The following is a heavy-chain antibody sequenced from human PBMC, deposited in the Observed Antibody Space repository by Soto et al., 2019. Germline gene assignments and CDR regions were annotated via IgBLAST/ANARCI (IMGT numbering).Heavy chain of an antibody. CDR1: GFTFSGYW. CDR2: INSDGSSR. J-gene: IGHJ3*01. V-gene: IGHV3-74*01. CDR3: ARVGLGAFDAFDV. Sequence: EMQLVESGGGLVQPGGSLRLSCAASGFTFSGYWMHWVRQVPGKGLVWFSRINSDGSSRSYADSVKGRFTISRDNAKNTLHLQMNSLRAEDTAVYYCARVGLGAFDAFDVWGQGTLVTASS. D-gene: IGHD1-26*01.